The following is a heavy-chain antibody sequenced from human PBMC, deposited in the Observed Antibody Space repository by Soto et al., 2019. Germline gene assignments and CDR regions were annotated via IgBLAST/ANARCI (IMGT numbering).Heavy chain of an antibody. CDR2: IYSGGST. D-gene: IGHD3-22*01. CDR1: GFTVSSNY. Sequence: PGGSLRLSCAASGFTVSSNYMSWVRQAPGKGLEWVSVIYSGGSTYYADSVKGRFTISRDNSKNTLYLQMNSLRAEDTAVYYCARDTPEYYYDSSGYYSYWGQGT. J-gene: IGHJ4*02. V-gene: IGHV3-53*01. CDR3: ARDTPEYYYDSSGYYSY.